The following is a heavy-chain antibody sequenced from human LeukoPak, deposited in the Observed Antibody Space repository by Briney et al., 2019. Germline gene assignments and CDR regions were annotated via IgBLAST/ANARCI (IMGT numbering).Heavy chain of an antibody. CDR1: GGSISSYY. CDR3: ARDLGGYEIFDY. Sequence: SETLSLTCTVSGGSISSYYWSWIRQPPGKGLEWIGYIYYSGSTNYNPSLKSRVTISVDTSKTQFSLKLTSVTPADTAVYYCARDLGGYEIFDYWGQGTLVTVSS. V-gene: IGHV4-59*01. D-gene: IGHD5-12*01. CDR2: IYYSGST. J-gene: IGHJ4*02.